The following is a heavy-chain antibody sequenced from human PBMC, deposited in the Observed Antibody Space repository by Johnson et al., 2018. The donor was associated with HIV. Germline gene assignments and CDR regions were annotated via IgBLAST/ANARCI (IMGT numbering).Heavy chain of an antibody. J-gene: IGHJ3*02. CDR3: AKDPGSITMVRGDAFDI. D-gene: IGHD3-10*01. V-gene: IGHV3-48*03. CDR2: ISSSGSTI. Sequence: VQLVESGGGVVQPGRSLRLSCAASGFTFSSYDMHWVRQAPGKGLEWVSYISSSGSTIYYADSVKGRFTISRDNAKNTLYLQMNSLRAEDTAVYYCAKDPGSITMVRGDAFDIWGQGTIVTVSS. CDR1: GFTFSSYD.